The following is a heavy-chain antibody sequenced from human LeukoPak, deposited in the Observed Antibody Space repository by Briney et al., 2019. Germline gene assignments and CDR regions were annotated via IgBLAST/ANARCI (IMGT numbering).Heavy chain of an antibody. CDR1: GYTFTSYG. CDR2: TSAYNGNT. Sequence: ASVKVSCKASGYTFTSYGISWVRQAPGQGLEWMGWTSAYNGNTNYAQKLQGRVTMTTDTSTSTAYMGLRSLRSDDTAVHYCARRKGYVPDYYFDYWGQGTLVTVSS. J-gene: IGHJ4*02. V-gene: IGHV1-18*01. D-gene: IGHD3-10*02. CDR3: ARRKGYVPDYYFDY.